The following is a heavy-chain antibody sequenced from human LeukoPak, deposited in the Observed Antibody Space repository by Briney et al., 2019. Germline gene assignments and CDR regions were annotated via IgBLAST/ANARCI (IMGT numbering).Heavy chain of an antibody. CDR2: ISYDGSNK. J-gene: IGHJ4*02. D-gene: IGHD3-22*01. CDR3: AKFENYYDSSGYDSDY. CDR1: GFTFSSYG. V-gene: IGHV3-30*18. Sequence: GGSLRLSCAASGFTFSSYGMHWVRQAPGKGLEWVAVISYDGSNKYYADSVKGRFTISRDNSKNTLYLQMNSLRAEDTAVYYCAKFENYYDSSGYDSDYWGQGTLVTVSS.